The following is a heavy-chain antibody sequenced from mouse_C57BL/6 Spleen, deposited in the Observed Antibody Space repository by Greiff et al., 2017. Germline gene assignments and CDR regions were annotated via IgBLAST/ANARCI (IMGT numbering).Heavy chain of an antibody. J-gene: IGHJ1*03. V-gene: IGHV1-82*01. D-gene: IGHD1-1*01. CDR3: ANYYAGYFEV. Sequence: QVQLQQSGPELVKPGASVKISCKASGYAFSSSWMNWVKQRPGKGLEWIGRIYPGDGDTNSNGKFKGKATLTADKSSSTAYMQLSSLTSEDSAVYFCANYYAGYFEVWGTGTTVTVSS. CDR2: IYPGDGDT. CDR1: GYAFSSSW.